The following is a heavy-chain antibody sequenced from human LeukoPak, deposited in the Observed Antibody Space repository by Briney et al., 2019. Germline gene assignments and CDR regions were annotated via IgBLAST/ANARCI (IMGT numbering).Heavy chain of an antibody. Sequence: ASVKVSCKASGYTFTSYGISWVRQAPGQGLEWMGWISAYNGNTNYAQKLQGRVTMTTDTSTSTAYMELRSLRSDDTAVYYCAREMGDDFWSGYYYFDYWGQGTLSPSPQ. CDR2: ISAYNGNT. D-gene: IGHD3-3*01. CDR1: GYTFTSYG. CDR3: AREMGDDFWSGYYYFDY. V-gene: IGHV1-18*01. J-gene: IGHJ4*02.